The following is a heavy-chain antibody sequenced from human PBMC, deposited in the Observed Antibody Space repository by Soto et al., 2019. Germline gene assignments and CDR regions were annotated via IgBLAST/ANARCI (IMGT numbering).Heavy chain of an antibody. Sequence: ASVKVSCKASGGTFSSYAISWVRQAPGQGLEWMGGIIPIFGTANYAQKFQGRVTITADESTSTAYMELSSLRSEGTAVYYCVIASYRYYCYVLAVCGRGSTVIGSS. D-gene: IGHD2-2*02. V-gene: IGHV1-69*13. CDR3: VIASYRYYCYVLAV. CDR2: IIPIFGTA. J-gene: IGHJ6*02. CDR1: GGTFSSYA.